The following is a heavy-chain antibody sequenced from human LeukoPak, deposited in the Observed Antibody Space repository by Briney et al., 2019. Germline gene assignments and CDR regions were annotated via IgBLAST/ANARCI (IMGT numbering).Heavy chain of an antibody. CDR3: AKDWSSGIFGSYYFDY. CDR2: IWYGGSNK. D-gene: IGHD3-3*01. J-gene: IGHJ4*02. V-gene: IGHV3-33*06. Sequence: AGRSLRLSCAASGFTFSSYGMHWVRQAPGKGLEWVAVIWYGGSNKYYADSVKGRFTIPRDNSKNTLYLQMNSLRAEDTAVYYCAKDWSSGIFGSYYFDYWGQGTLVTVSS. CDR1: GFTFSSYG.